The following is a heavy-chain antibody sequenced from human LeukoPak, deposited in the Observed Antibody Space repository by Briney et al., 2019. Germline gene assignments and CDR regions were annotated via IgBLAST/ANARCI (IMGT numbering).Heavy chain of an antibody. CDR2: ISGSGGST. V-gene: IGHV3-23*01. CDR1: GFTFSSYA. J-gene: IGHJ6*03. D-gene: IGHD5-12*01. CDR3: AKSGESGYDYYYYYYMDV. Sequence: GGSLRLSCAASGFTFSSYAMSWVRQAPGKGLEWVSAISGSGGSTYYADSVKGRFTISRDNSKNTLYLQMNSLRAEDTAVYYCAKSGESGYDYYYYYYMDVWGKGTTVTVSS.